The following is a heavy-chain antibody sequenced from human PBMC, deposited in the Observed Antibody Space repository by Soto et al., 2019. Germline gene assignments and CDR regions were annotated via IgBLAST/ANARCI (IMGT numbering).Heavy chain of an antibody. CDR1: GFTFTSSA. D-gene: IGHD3-22*01. Sequence: SVKVSCKASGFTFTSSAVQWVRQARGQRLEWIGWIVVGSGNTNYAQKFQERVTITRDMSTSTAYMELSSLRSEDTAVYYCAAAGYYDSSGYFGLDAFDIWGQGTMVTVSS. CDR3: AAAGYYDSSGYFGLDAFDI. J-gene: IGHJ3*02. V-gene: IGHV1-58*01. CDR2: IVVGSGNT.